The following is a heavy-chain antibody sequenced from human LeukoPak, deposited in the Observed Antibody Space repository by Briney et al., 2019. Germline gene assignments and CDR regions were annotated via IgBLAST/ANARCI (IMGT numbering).Heavy chain of an antibody. CDR2: IIPIFGTA. Sequence: SVKVSCKASGCAFRSYAISWVRQAPGQGLEWMGRIIPIFGTANYAQKCQGRVTITADESTSTAYMELSSLRSEDTAVYYCAREWELQLGVFDYWGQGTLVTVSS. CDR1: GCAFRSYA. CDR3: AREWELQLGVFDY. D-gene: IGHD1-26*01. V-gene: IGHV1-69*13. J-gene: IGHJ4*02.